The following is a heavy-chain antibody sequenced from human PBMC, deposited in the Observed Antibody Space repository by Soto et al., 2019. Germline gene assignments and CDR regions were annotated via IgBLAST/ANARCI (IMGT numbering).Heavy chain of an antibody. CDR2: ISGTDGST. CDR3: AKVRICSGRDCYCIDY. J-gene: IGHJ4*02. V-gene: IGHV3-23*01. D-gene: IGHD2-15*01. CDR1: GFTLDNYA. Sequence: EVHLLVSGGGLVQPGGSLRLSCAASGFTLDNYAMTWVRQAPGKGLEWVSAISGTDGSTYYADTVKGRFTISRDNSKNTLYLQMNSLRAEDTSIYYCAKVRICSGRDCYCIDYWGQGSLVTVSS.